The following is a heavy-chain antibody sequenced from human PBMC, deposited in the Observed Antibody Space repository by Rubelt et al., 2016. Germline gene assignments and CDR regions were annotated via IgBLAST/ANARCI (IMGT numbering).Heavy chain of an antibody. V-gene: IGHV4-34*01. CDR1: GVSFSGYY. CDR3: AWSNYEPYRDS. CDR2: INHTGGT. Sequence: QVQIQQWGAGMLKPSETLSLTCAVYGVSFSGYYCNWIRQSPGKGLEWIGEINHTGGTNYNPSLKIRIPISVDASKNQFSLRLNSVTAADTAIYYCAWSNYEPYRDSWGQGTLVTVSS. J-gene: IGHJ4*02. D-gene: IGHD3-10*01.